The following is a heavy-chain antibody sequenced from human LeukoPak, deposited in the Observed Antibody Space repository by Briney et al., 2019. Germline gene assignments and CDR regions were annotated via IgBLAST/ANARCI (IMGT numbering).Heavy chain of an antibody. V-gene: IGHV3-23*01. CDR1: GFTFISYG. D-gene: IGHD4-23*01. Sequence: GGSLRLSCAASGFTFISYGMSWVRQAPGKGLEWVSAISGSGGSTFYADSVKGRFTISRDNSKNTLYLQMNSLRAEDTAVYYCAKPYGGDSHDYYYYMDVWGKGTTVTISS. CDR3: AKPYGGDSHDYYYYMDV. CDR2: ISGSGGST. J-gene: IGHJ6*03.